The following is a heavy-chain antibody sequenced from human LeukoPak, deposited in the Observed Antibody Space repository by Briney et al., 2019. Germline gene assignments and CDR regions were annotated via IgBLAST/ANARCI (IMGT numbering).Heavy chain of an antibody. CDR3: TRLDASGIGY. CDR2: IRSKANSYAT. V-gene: IGHV3-73*01. D-gene: IGHD3-10*01. J-gene: IGHJ4*02. Sequence: GGSLKRSCAASGFTFNGSAMQWLRQASGKELEWVGRIRSKANSYATAYAASVKGRFTISIDESKNTAYLQMNSLKTEDTAVYYCTRLDASGIGYWGQGTLVTVSS. CDR1: GFTFNGSA.